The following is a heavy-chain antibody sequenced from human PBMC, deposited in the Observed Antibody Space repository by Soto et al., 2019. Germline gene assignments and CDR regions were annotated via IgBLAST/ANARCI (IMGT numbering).Heavy chain of an antibody. J-gene: IGHJ4*02. V-gene: IGHV3-21*01. CDR3: TRGNYFDY. CDR1: GFTFSTYY. CDR2: ISTTSSYI. Sequence: KPGGSLRLSCAASGFTFSTYYMNRVRQAPGKGLEWVSSISTTSSYIYYADSLRGRFTISRDNAKNSLSLQMNSLRDEDTAVYYCTRGNYFDYWGQGILVTVSS.